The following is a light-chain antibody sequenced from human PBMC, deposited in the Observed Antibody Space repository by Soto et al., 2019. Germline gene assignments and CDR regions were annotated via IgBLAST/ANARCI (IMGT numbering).Light chain of an antibody. CDR2: KAS. CDR3: QHYNSYSEA. CDR1: QTISSW. Sequence: DIPMTQSPSTLSASVGDRVTINCRASQTISSWLAWYQQKPGKATKLLIYKASTLKSGVPSRFSGSGSGTEFTLTISSLQPDDFATYYCQHYNSYSEAFGQGTKVELK. V-gene: IGKV1-5*03. J-gene: IGKJ1*01.